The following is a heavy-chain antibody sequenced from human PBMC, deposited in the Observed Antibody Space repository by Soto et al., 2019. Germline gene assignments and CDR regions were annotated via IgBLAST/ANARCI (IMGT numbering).Heavy chain of an antibody. Sequence: QVQLVQSGAEVKKPGASVKVSCKASGYTFTSYDINWVRQATGQGLEWMGWMNPNSGNTGYAQKFQGRVTMTRNTSTSTAYMELSSLRSEDPAVYYCARGSWFGELFYYYGMDVWGQGTTVTVSS. CDR2: MNPNSGNT. CDR3: ARGSWFGELFYYYGMDV. V-gene: IGHV1-8*01. CDR1: GYTFTSYD. D-gene: IGHD3-10*01. J-gene: IGHJ6*02.